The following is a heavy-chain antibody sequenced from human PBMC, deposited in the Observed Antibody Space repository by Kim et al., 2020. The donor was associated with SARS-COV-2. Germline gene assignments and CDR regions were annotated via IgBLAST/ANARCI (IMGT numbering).Heavy chain of an antibody. D-gene: IGHD5-12*01. V-gene: IGHV3-33*01. J-gene: IGHJ3*02. CDR1: GFTFSSYV. CDR3: AREAEYSGYVLKAFDM. CDR2: IWYDGSDK. Sequence: GGSLRLSCGASGFTFSSYVMHWVRQAPGKGLEWVTLIWYDGSDKYYADSVKGRFTISRDNSKNTLYLQMNSLRVEDTAVYYCAREAEYSGYVLKAFDMWG.